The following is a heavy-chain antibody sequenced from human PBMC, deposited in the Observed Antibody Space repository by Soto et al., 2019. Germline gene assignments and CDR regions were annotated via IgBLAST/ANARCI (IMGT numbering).Heavy chain of an antibody. CDR1: GFTFSDSA. CDR2: IRSTANNYAT. V-gene: IGHV3-73*01. J-gene: IGHJ4*02. CDR3: TRHSIDC. Sequence: GSLRLSCAASGFTFSDSAMHWVRQASGKGLEWVGRIRSTANNYATAYAASVKGRFTISRDDSKNTAYLQMNSLKTEDTAVYYCTRHSIDCWGQGTLVTVSS.